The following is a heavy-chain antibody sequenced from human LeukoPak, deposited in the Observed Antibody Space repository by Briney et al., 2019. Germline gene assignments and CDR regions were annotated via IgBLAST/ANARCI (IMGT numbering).Heavy chain of an antibody. J-gene: IGHJ4*02. D-gene: IGHD6-19*01. V-gene: IGHV3-23*01. CDR1: GFTFSSYA. CDR3: AKDRRIAVAGTFGGLDY. CDR2: ISGSGGYT. Sequence: GGSLRLSCAASGFTFSSYAMNWVRQAPGKGLEWVSAISGSGGYTYYADSVKGRLTISRDNSKNTLYLQMNSLRAEDTAVYYCAKDRRIAVAGTFGGLDYWGQGTLVTVSS.